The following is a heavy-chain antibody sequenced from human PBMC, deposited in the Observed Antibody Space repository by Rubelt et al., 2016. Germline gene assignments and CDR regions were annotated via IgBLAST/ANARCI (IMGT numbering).Heavy chain of an antibody. CDR2: IRGSGST. CDR3: ARGNSAAY. D-gene: IGHD3-10*01. Sequence: AQPGGSLRLSCAASGFTLSSYAMNWVRQAPGKGLEWVSAIRGSGSTQDADSVKGRFTTSSDNAKKSVYLQMNSLRAEDTAVYYCARGNSAAYWGQGTLVTVSS. V-gene: IGHV3-23*01. J-gene: IGHJ4*02. CDR1: GFTLSSYA.